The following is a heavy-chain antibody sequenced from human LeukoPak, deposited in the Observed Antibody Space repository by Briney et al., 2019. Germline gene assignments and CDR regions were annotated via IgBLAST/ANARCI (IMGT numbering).Heavy chain of an antibody. J-gene: IGHJ4*02. CDR2: IYYSGST. CDR3: ARQGGPIDY. Sequence: SETLSLTCTVSAGSISSSSYYWGWIRQRPVKGLEWIGSIYYSGSTYYNPSLKSRVTISVDTSKNQFSLKLSTVTAADTAVYYCARQGGPIDYWGQGTLVTVSS. V-gene: IGHV4-39*01. D-gene: IGHD3-16*01. CDR1: AGSISSSSYY.